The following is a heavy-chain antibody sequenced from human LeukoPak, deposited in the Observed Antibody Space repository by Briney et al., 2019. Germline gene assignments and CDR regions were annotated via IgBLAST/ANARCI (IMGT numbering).Heavy chain of an antibody. D-gene: IGHD3-22*01. V-gene: IGHV4-59*01. Sequence: PPETLSLTCTVSGGSISTYYWSWIRQPPGKALEWIGYIYYSGSTNYNPSLKSRVTISVDTSKKQFSLKLSSVAAADTAVYYCAREYYYDSSGYYPPHAFDIWGQGTMVTVSS. J-gene: IGHJ3*02. CDR1: GGSISTYY. CDR3: AREYYYDSSGYYPPHAFDI. CDR2: IYYSGST.